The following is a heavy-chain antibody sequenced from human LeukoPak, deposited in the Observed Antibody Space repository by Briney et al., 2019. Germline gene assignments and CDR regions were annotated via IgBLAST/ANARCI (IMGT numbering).Heavy chain of an antibody. V-gene: IGHV3-21*01. Sequence: PGGSLRLSCAASGFTFSSYSMNWDRQAPGKGLEWVSSISSSSSYIYYADSVKGRFTISRDNAKNSLYLQMNSLRAEDTAVYYCARDPGYDSSGGPTWGQGTLVTVSS. D-gene: IGHD3-22*01. J-gene: IGHJ5*02. CDR1: GFTFSSYS. CDR3: ARDPGYDSSGGPT. CDR2: ISSSSSYI.